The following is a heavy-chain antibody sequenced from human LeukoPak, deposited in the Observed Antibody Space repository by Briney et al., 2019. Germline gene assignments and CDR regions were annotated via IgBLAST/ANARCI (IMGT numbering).Heavy chain of an antibody. J-gene: IGHJ6*02. Sequence: SQTLSLTCAVSGGSISSGGYSWSWIRQPPGKGLEWIGYIYHSGSTYYNPSLKSRVTISVDRPKNQFSLKLSSVTAADTAVYYCARGGGYCSGGSCYSPFAEGIGWGMDVWGQGTTVTVSS. D-gene: IGHD2-15*01. V-gene: IGHV4-30-2*01. CDR2: IYHSGST. CDR1: GGSISSGGYS. CDR3: ARGGGYCSGGSCYSPFAEGIGWGMDV.